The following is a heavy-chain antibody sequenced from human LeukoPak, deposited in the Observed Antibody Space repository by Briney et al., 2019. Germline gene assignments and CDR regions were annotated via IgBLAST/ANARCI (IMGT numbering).Heavy chain of an antibody. V-gene: IGHV4-59*08. CDR1: GGSISSYY. D-gene: IGHD6-19*01. CDR2: IYYSGST. J-gene: IGHJ4*02. Sequence: NPSETLSLTCTVSGGSISSYYWSWIRQPPGKGLEWIGYIYYSGSTNYNPSLKSRVTISVDTSKNQFSPKLSSVTAADTAVYYCARRAEWLDQNFDYWGQGTLVTVSS. CDR3: ARRAEWLDQNFDY.